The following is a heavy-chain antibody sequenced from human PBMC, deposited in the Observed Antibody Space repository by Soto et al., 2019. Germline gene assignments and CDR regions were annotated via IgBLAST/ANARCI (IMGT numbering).Heavy chain of an antibody. V-gene: IGHV4-59*08. CDR1: GGSMSHNY. CDR3: ARLGFYYQSLDP. J-gene: IGHJ5*02. CDR2: IYYAGST. Sequence: SETLSLTCTFSGGSMSHNYWSLFRQPPGRGLEWVGYIYYAGSTSYNPSLKSRVTISLETSKSQFSLRLSSVTAADTAVYFCARLGFYYQSLDPWGPGTLVTVSS. D-gene: IGHD3-22*01.